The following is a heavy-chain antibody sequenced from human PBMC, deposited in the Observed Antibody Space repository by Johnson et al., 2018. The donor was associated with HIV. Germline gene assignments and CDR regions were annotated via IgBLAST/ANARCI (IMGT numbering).Heavy chain of an antibody. CDR3: ARGRDFSSGLDGGAFDI. V-gene: IGHV3-9*01. D-gene: IGHD6-19*01. J-gene: IGHJ3*02. CDR2: ISWNSGST. CDR1: GFTFDDYA. Sequence: VQLVESGGGLVQPGGSLRLSCAASGFTFDDYAMHWVRQAPGKGLEWVSGISWNSGSTGYADSVKGRFTISRENAKNSLYLQMNSLRVEDTAVNYCARGRDFSSGLDGGAFDIWGQGTMVSVSS.